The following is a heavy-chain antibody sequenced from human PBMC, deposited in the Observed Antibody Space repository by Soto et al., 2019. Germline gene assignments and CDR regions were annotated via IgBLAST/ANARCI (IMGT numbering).Heavy chain of an antibody. CDR1: GFTFSSYG. CDR3: ARDGYCSGGSCYSVPVFDY. D-gene: IGHD2-15*01. Sequence: PGGSLRLSCAASGFTFSSYGMHWVRQAPGKGLEWVAVIWYDGSNKYYADSVKGRFTISRDNSKNTLYLQMNSLRAEDTAVYYYARDGYCSGGSCYSVPVFDYWGQGTLVTVSS. CDR2: IWYDGSNK. J-gene: IGHJ4*02. V-gene: IGHV3-33*01.